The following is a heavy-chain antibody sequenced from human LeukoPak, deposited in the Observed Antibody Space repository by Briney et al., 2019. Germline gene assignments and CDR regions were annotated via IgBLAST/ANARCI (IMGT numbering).Heavy chain of an antibody. CDR2: IRSRTDGGTT. D-gene: IGHD6-19*01. Sequence: GGSLRLSCAASGFTFSSYAMSWVRQAPGKGLEWVGRIRSRTDGGTTDYAAPVKGRFTISRDDSKNTLYLQMNILETEDTAVYYCTTDGGSGWYNGDYWGQGTLVTVSS. J-gene: IGHJ4*02. V-gene: IGHV3-15*01. CDR1: GFTFSSYA. CDR3: TTDGGSGWYNGDY.